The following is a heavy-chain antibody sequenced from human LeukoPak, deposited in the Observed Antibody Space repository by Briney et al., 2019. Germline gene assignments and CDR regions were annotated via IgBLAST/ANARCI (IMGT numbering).Heavy chain of an antibody. J-gene: IGHJ4*02. D-gene: IGHD4/OR15-4a*01. CDR1: GGSVSGYY. V-gene: IGHV4-59*02. CDR2: IYYSGST. CDR3: ARDDYGYTFDY. Sequence: SETLSLTCTVSGGSVSGYYWSWIRQPPGKRLEWIGYIYYSGSTNYNPSLSSRVTISVDTSKNQLSLKLTSVTAADTAVYYCARDDYGYTFDYWGQGTLVTVSS.